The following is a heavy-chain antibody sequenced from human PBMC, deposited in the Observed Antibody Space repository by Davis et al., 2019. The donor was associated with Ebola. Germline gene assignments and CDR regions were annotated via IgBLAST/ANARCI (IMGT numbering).Heavy chain of an antibody. CDR3: ARGTHYAHDY. Sequence: GESLKISCAASGFTFSSYWMSWVRQPPGKGLEWVANINQDGSEEDNVDSVKGRFIISRDNAKNSLYLQMNSLRDEDTAVYYCARGTHYAHDYWGQGTLVTVSS. CDR1: GFTFSSYW. D-gene: IGHD2-2*01. CDR2: INQDGSEE. V-gene: IGHV3-7*01. J-gene: IGHJ4*02.